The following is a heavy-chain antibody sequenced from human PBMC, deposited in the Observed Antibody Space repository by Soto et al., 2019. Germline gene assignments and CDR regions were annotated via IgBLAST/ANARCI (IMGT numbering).Heavy chain of an antibody. J-gene: IGHJ4*02. CDR3: ARLGGYYQAFDS. Sequence: SETLSLTCTVSGGSIRDYYWGWIRQSPGKGLEWIGYIYYTGTTKYNPSLKSRVNISVDSSKNQFSLKLDSVTAADTAVYYCARLGGYYQAFDSWGQGTLVTVS. CDR2: IYYTGTT. CDR1: GGSIRDYY. V-gene: IGHV4-59*08. D-gene: IGHD3-22*01.